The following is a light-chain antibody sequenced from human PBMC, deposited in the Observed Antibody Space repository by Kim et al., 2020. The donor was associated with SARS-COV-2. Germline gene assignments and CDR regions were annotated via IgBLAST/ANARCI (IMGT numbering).Light chain of an antibody. CDR2: EDN. Sequence: SVSPGQTASISCSGDQLGDKFVCWYQQKPGQSPVLVLYEDNKRPSGIPERFSGSNSGNTATLTISGTQAMDEADYYCQAWDSSTVVFGGGTQVTVL. V-gene: IGLV3-1*01. J-gene: IGLJ2*01. CDR1: QLGDKF. CDR3: QAWDSSTVV.